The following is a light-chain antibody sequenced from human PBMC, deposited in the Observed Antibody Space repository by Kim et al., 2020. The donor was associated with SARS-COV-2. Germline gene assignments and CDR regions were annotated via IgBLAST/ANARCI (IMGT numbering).Light chain of an antibody. CDR1: RPVSNKY. CDR2: GAS. Sequence: SPGERATLSCRASRPVSNKYLAWYQQRPGQAARLLIYGASTRTTDIPEKVSGGGSGTDFTLTINRLEPEDVAVYYCRQYGGSPITFGQGTRLEIK. J-gene: IGKJ5*01. CDR3: RQYGGSPIT. V-gene: IGKV3-20*01.